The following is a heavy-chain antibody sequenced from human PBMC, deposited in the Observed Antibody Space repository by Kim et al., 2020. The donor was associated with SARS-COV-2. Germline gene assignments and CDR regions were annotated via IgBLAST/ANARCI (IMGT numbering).Heavy chain of an antibody. V-gene: IGHV3-72*01. D-gene: IGHD2-2*01. Sequence: AASGEGRFTISRDDSKKSMYLQMKGLKTEDTAVYYCARGSTTTYYGLDVWGQGTTVTVSS. CDR3: ARGSTTTYYGLDV. J-gene: IGHJ6*02.